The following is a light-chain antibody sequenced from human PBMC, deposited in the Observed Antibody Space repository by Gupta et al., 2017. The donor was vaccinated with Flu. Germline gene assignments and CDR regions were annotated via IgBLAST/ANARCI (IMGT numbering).Light chain of an antibody. V-gene: IGLV2-23*02. CDR3: CSYSANDTVI. CDR2: EVS. J-gene: IGLJ2*01. Sequence: WITLYRTCTNNDIGKFNLITGYQQTAGKGPKLIIYEVSKWPSNIASRFSGSKSGITASLTISGSQAEEEANYYCCSYSANDTVIFGGGTSLTVL. CDR1: NNDIGKFNL.